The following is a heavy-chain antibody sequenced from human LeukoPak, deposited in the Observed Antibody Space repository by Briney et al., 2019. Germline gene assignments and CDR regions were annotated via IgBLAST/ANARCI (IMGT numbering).Heavy chain of an antibody. V-gene: IGHV3-30*18. CDR2: ISYDGSNK. J-gene: IGHJ4*02. Sequence: SGGSLRLSCAASGFIFSSYGMHWVRQAPGKGLEWVAVISYDGSNKYYADAVKGRFTISRDNSKNTLYLQMNSLRAENTAVHYCGKDSIVEATKVLDWGQGTLVSVSS. D-gene: IGHD1-26*01. CDR1: GFIFSSYG. CDR3: GKDSIVEATKVLD.